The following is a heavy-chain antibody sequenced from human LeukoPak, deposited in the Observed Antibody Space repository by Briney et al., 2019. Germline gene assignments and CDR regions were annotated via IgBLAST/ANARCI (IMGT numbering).Heavy chain of an antibody. CDR3: ARDLSGSSPGVDY. CDR2: IIPIFGTA. D-gene: IGHD1-26*01. Sequence: SVKVSCKASGGTLSSYAISWVRQAPGQGLEWMGGIIPIFGTANYAQKFQGRVTITADESTSTAYMELSSLRSEDTAVYYCARDLSGSSPGVDYWGQGTLVTVSS. CDR1: GGTLSSYA. V-gene: IGHV1-69*13. J-gene: IGHJ4*02.